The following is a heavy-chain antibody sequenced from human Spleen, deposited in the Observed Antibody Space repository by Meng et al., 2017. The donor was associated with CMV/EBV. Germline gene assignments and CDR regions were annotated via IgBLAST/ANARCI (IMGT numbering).Heavy chain of an antibody. CDR2: IHYSGSF. CDR1: GGSLSSYY. CDR3: ARVVEQQPTGYNWFDP. J-gene: IGHJ5*02. D-gene: IGHD6-13*01. Sequence: SETLSLTCTVSGGSLSSYYWTWIRQSPRKGLEWIGYIHYSGSFNSNPSLKGRVTMSVDTSKNQVFLNLRSVTAADTAVYYCARVVEQQPTGYNWFDPWGQGTLVTVSS. V-gene: IGHV4-59*01.